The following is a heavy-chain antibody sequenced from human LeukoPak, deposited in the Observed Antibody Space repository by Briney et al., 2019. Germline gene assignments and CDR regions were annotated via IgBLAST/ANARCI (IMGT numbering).Heavy chain of an antibody. V-gene: IGHV4-34*01. CDR1: GGSFSGYY. Sequence: SETLSLTCAVYGGSFSGYYWSWIRQPPGKGLEWIGEINHSGGANYNPSLKSRVTISVDTSKNQFSLKLSSVTAADTAVYYCARRLRELRYFDWLFQGYYFDYWGQGTLVTVSS. CDR2: INHSGGA. D-gene: IGHD3-9*01. CDR3: ARRLRELRYFDWLFQGYYFDY. J-gene: IGHJ4*02.